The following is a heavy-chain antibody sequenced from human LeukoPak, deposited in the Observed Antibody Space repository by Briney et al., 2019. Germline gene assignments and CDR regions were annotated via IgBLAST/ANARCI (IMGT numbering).Heavy chain of an antibody. J-gene: IGHJ4*02. V-gene: IGHV3-21*01. Sequence: GGSLRLSCAASGFSISSYSKNWGRQPPGKGQEWVSSISSSSSYIYYADSVKVRFTISRDNAKISLYLQMNSLRAEDTAVYYCASGRSGWSPPIDYWGQGTLVTVSS. CDR2: ISSSSSYI. D-gene: IGHD6-19*01. CDR3: ASGRSGWSPPIDY. CDR1: GFSISSYS.